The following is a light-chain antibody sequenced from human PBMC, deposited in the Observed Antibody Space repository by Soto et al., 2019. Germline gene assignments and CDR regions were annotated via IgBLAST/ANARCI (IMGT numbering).Light chain of an antibody. V-gene: IGKV3-20*01. J-gene: IGKJ1*01. Sequence: EIVLTQSPGTLSLSPGERATLSCRASQSVSSSYLAWYQQKPGQAPRLLIYGASSRATGIPDRFSGSGSGTGFTLTISRLEPDDFAVYYCQQYGGSWTFGQGTKVEIK. CDR3: QQYGGSWT. CDR2: GAS. CDR1: QSVSSSY.